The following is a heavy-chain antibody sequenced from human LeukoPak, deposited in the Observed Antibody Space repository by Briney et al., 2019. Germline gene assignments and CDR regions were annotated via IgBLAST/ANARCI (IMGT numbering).Heavy chain of an antibody. CDR3: ARDGTSTDDY. CDR1: GYTFSNFG. Sequence: ASVNVSCKASGYTFSNFGISWVRQAPGQGREWMGWISGNKDHPHYGQKFQGRLTVTTDSSTSTAYMELRNLRSDDTAVYYCARDGTSTDDYWGQGTLVTVSS. D-gene: IGHD2-2*01. J-gene: IGHJ4*02. CDR2: ISGNKDHP. V-gene: IGHV1-18*04.